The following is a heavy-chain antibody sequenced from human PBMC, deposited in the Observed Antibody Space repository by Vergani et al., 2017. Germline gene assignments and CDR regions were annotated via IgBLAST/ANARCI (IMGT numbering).Heavy chain of an antibody. Sequence: QVQVVQSGAEVKKSGASVKVSCKTSGYTFSNYYMHWVRQAPGQGLEWMGIINPSGGHTNYAQKFQGRVTMTRDTSTSTVYMELSSLRSEETAIYYCARGYYGILTGYRYWGQGALVTVSA. J-gene: IGHJ4*01. CDR2: INPSGGHT. V-gene: IGHV1-46*03. CDR3: ARGYYGILTGYRY. CDR1: GYTFSNYY. D-gene: IGHD3-9*01.